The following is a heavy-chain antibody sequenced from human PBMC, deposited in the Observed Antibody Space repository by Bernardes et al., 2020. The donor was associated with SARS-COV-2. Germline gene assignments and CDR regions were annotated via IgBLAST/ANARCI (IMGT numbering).Heavy chain of an antibody. CDR3: AKDPFGDYPPSWFDP. CDR1: GLSFGTDA. D-gene: IGHD2-21*01. CDR2: LSISTGVP. Sequence: GGCLRLAWAASGLSFGTDAMSWGRQSPGKGLGWGSSLSISTGVPYYTGFVKGRFTIPRENSKNTLFLQMDNLRVDDTARYYCAKDPFGDYPPSWFDPWGQGTLVTVSS. J-gene: IGHJ5*02. V-gene: IGHV3-23*01.